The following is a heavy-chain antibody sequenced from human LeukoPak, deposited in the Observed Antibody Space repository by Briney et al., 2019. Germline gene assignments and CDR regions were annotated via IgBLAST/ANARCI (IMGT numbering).Heavy chain of an antibody. D-gene: IGHD6-13*01. CDR3: ARDGTAAGLYFDL. CDR1: GFTFTDYW. V-gene: IGHV3-7*01. Sequence: GGSLRLSCEVSGFTFTDYWMNWVRQAPAKGREWVASIRQDGSEKTYVDSVKGRFTISRDNTKNSLSLQLNGLRAEDTAVYYCARDGTAAGLYFDLWGQGTLVTVSS. CDR2: IRQDGSEK. J-gene: IGHJ4*01.